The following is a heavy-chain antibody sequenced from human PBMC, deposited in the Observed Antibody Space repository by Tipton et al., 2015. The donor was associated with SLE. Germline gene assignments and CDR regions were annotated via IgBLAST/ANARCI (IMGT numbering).Heavy chain of an antibody. CDR2: IYYSGGT. J-gene: IGHJ4*02. Sequence: TLSLTCTVSGGSISGYYWGWIRQPPGKGLEWIGTIYYSGGTSYNPSLKSRVTISVDTSKNQFSLKLNSVTAGDTAVYYCARQGTTRSPFDYWGQGTLVTVSS. CDR3: ARQGTTRSPFDY. CDR1: GGSISGYY. D-gene: IGHD1-14*01. V-gene: IGHV4-39*07.